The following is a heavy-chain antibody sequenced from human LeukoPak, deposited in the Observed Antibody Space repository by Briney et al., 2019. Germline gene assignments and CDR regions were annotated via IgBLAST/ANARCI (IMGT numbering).Heavy chain of an antibody. D-gene: IGHD2-15*01. J-gene: IGHJ4*02. CDR1: GFTFSSSS. Sequence: GGSLRLSCAASGFTFSSSSMNWVRQTPGKGLEFVSSISPSSSYIYYAVSVKGRFTISRDDAKNSLFLQMNSLRAEDTAVYYCAREGGYCSGGSCRFFDYWGQGTLVTVSS. CDR2: ISPSSSYI. V-gene: IGHV3-21*06. CDR3: AREGGYCSGGSCRFFDY.